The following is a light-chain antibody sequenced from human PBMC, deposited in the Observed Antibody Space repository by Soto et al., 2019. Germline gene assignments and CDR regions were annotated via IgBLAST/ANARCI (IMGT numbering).Light chain of an antibody. J-gene: IGLJ1*01. CDR2: EGS. CDR1: SSDVGSYNL. V-gene: IGLV2-23*01. CDR3: CSYAGSGTYV. Sequence: QSALTQPASVSGSPGQSITISCTGTSSDVGSYNLVSWYQQHPVKAPKLMIYEGSKRPSRVSNRFSGSKSGNTASLTVSGLQAEDEADYYCCSYAGSGTYVFGTGTKLIVL.